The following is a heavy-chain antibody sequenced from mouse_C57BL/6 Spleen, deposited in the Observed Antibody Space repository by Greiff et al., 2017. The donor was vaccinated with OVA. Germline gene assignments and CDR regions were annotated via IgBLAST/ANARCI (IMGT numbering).Heavy chain of an antibody. Sequence: VQLQQSGPGLVKPSQSLSLTCSVTGYSITSGYYWNWIRQFPGNKLEWMGYISYDGSNNYNPSLKNRISITRDTSKNQFFLKLNSVTTEDTATYYCAREGLGGYDYDAYWGQGTLVTVSA. CDR3: AREGLGGYDYDAY. D-gene: IGHD2-4*01. V-gene: IGHV3-6*01. CDR1: GYSITSGYY. J-gene: IGHJ3*01. CDR2: ISYDGSN.